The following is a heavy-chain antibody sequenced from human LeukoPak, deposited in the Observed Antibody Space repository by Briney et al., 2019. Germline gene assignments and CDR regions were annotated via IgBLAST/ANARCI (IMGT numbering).Heavy chain of an antibody. CDR2: ISGSGTTT. D-gene: IGHD5-18*01. V-gene: IGHV3-23*01. Sequence: PGGSLRHSLAASGLTFRSYAMPWVRQAPGKGLEWVSSISGSGTTTYFADSAKGRFTISRDNSKCSLYLHMNSLRDEDTTIYYCAQDRGYNSRFTYFDYGCWGPVVIVSS. J-gene: IGHJ4*02. CDR3: AQDRGYNSRFTYFDY. CDR1: GLTFRSYA.